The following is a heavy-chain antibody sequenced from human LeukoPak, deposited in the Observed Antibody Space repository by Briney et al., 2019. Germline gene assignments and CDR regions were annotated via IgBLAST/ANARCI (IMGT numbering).Heavy chain of an antibody. J-gene: IGHJ4*02. CDR2: IIPIFGTA. CDR3: ARDLAAAGSHFDY. Sequence: SVKVSCKASGGTFSSYAISWVRQAPGQGLEWMGGIIPIFGTANYAQKFQGRVTITADESTSTAYMELSSLRSEDTAVYYCARDLAAAGSHFDYWGQGTLVTVSS. CDR1: GGTFSSYA. D-gene: IGHD6-13*01. V-gene: IGHV1-69*13.